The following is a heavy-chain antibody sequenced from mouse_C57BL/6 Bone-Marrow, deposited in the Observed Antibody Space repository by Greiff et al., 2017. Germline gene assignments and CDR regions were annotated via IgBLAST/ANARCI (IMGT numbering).Heavy chain of an antibody. Sequence: QVQLKQPGAELVKPGASVKLSCKASGYTFTSYWMHWVKQRPGQGLEWIGMIHPNSGSTNYNEKFKSKATLTVDKSSSTAYMQLSSLTSEDSAVYYCAKYYYGSSYHWYFDVWGTGTTVTVSS. V-gene: IGHV1-64*01. J-gene: IGHJ1*03. CDR2: IHPNSGST. D-gene: IGHD1-1*01. CDR3: AKYYYGSSYHWYFDV. CDR1: GYTFTSYW.